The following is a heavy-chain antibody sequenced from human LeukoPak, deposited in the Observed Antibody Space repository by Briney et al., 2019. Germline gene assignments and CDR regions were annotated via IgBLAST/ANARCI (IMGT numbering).Heavy chain of an antibody. V-gene: IGHV4-59*12. CDR2: IYYSGST. D-gene: IGHD6-19*01. Sequence: PSETLSLTCTVSGGSIGNYYWSWIRQPPGKGLEWIGYIYYSGSTYYNPSLKSRVTISVDTSKNQFSLKLSSVTAADTAVYYCARVSTGGSGWYGFDYWGQGTLVTVSS. CDR3: ARVSTGGSGWYGFDY. J-gene: IGHJ4*02. CDR1: GGSIGNYY.